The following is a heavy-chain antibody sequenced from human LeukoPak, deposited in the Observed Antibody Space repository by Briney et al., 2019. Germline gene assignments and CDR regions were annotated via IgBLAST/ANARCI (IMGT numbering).Heavy chain of an antibody. CDR3: ARQPGAGWFDP. CDR2: INPGDSDT. V-gene: IGHV5-51*01. CDR1: GYSFTSSW. J-gene: IGHJ5*02. D-gene: IGHD3-10*01. Sequence: GESLKISCQASGYSFTSSWIGWARQMPGKGLEWMAIINPGDSDTRYSPSFQGQVTISADKSISTVYLQWGSLKTSDTAMYYCARQPGAGWFDPWGQGTLVTVSS.